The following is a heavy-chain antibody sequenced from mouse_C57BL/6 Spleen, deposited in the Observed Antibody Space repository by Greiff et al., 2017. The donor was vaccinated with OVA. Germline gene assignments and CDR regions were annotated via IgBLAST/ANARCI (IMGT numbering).Heavy chain of an antibody. J-gene: IGHJ4*01. CDR3: ARKGYAMDY. CDR1: GFSLTSYG. CDR2: IWSGGST. V-gene: IGHV2-2*01. Sequence: VKLQQSGPGLVQPSQSLSITCTVSGFSLTSYGVHWVRQSPGKGLEWLGVIWSGGSTDYNAAFISRLSISKDNSKSQVFFKMNSLQADDAAIYCCARKGYAMDYWGQGTSVTVSS.